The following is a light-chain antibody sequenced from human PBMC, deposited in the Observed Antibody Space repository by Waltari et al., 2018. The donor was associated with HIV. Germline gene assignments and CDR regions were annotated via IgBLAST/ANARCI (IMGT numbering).Light chain of an antibody. Sequence: SFELTQPSSVSVSPGHTPSLTCSGPKLGDNYACWYPPRPSQSPPPVIYQDNKRPSGIPERFSGSNSGDTATLTISGTQAVDEADYYCQAWDSSRPVFGGGTKLTVL. V-gene: IGLV3-1*01. CDR1: KLGDNY. CDR2: QDN. J-gene: IGLJ2*01. CDR3: QAWDSSRPV.